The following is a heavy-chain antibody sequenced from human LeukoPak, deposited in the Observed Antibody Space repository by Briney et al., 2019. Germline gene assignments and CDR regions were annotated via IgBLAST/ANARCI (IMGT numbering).Heavy chain of an antibody. CDR1: GGSISSSSYY. V-gene: IGHV4-39*07. CDR3: AREENYYDSSCCVDY. Sequence: SETLSLTCTVSGGSISSSSYYWGWIRQPPGKGLEWIGSFYYSGSTYYNPSLKSRVTISVDTSKNQFSLKLSSVTAADTAVYYCAREENYYDSSCCVDYWGQGTLVTVSS. CDR2: FYYSGST. J-gene: IGHJ4*02. D-gene: IGHD3-22*01.